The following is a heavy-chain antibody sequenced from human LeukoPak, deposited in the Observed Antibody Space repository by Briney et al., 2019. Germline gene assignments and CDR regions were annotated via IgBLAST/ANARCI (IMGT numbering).Heavy chain of an antibody. J-gene: IGHJ4*02. V-gene: IGHV3-48*02. Sequence: GGSLRLSCAASGLTFSTYNMNWVRQAPGKGLEWVSYIDGSNSPIYYADSVKGRFTISRDNGKNSLYLQMNSLRDEDTAVYYCARDRCSGGSCYFDYWGQGTLVTVSS. CDR1: GLTFSTYN. CDR3: ARDRCSGGSCYFDY. CDR2: IDGSNSPI. D-gene: IGHD2-15*01.